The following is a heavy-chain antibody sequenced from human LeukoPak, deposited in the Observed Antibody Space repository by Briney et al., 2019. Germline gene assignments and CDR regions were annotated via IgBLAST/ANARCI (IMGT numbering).Heavy chain of an antibody. Sequence: SETLSLTCTVSGGSISSCYWSWIRQPAGKGLEWIGRIYTSGSTNYNPSLKSRVTMSVDTSKNQFSLKLSSVTAADTAVYYCARLAFYYDSSGYYQYYFDYWGQGTLVTVHS. CDR2: IYTSGST. D-gene: IGHD3-22*01. CDR3: ARLAFYYDSSGYYQYYFDY. CDR1: GGSISSCY. V-gene: IGHV4-4*07. J-gene: IGHJ4*02.